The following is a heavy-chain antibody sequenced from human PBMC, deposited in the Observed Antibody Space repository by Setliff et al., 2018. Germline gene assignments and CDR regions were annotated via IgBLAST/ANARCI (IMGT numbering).Heavy chain of an antibody. CDR3: TRGRQNYYYMGV. CDR2: ISSNGRT. J-gene: IGHJ6*03. Sequence: SETLSLTCTVSGGSVTSYYWSWIRQAAGKGLEWVGRISSNGRTNYNPSLEGRVSMSVDTSKNQISLHLTSMTTADTALYYCTRGRQNYYYMGVWGKGTTVTVSS. V-gene: IGHV4-4*07. CDR1: GGSVTSYY.